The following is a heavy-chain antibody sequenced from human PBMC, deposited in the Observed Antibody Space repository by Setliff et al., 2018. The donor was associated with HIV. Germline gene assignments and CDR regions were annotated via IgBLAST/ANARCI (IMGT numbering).Heavy chain of an antibody. Sequence: SETLSLTCAVYGGSFSGYYWTWIRQPPGKGLEWIGSIDYSGSTYYNPSLKSRVNIFIDTSKNQQSLKLSAVTAADTAVYYCARHVGSMVDYWGPGTLVTVSS. CDR1: GGSFSGYY. V-gene: IGHV4-34*01. D-gene: IGHD3-10*02. J-gene: IGHJ4*02. CDR2: IDYSGST. CDR3: ARHVGSMVDY.